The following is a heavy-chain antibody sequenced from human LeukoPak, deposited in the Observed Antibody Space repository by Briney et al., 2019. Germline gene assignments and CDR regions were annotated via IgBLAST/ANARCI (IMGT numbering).Heavy chain of an antibody. V-gene: IGHV4-34*01. Sequence: SETLSLTCAVYGGSFSGYYWSWIRQPPGKGLEWIGEINHSGSTNYNPSLKSRVTISVDTSKNQFSLKLSSVTAADTAVYYCARATPLIAVAGNYYYGMDVWGQGTTVTVSS. J-gene: IGHJ6*02. CDR1: GGSFSGYY. D-gene: IGHD6-19*01. CDR2: INHSGST. CDR3: ARATPLIAVAGNYYYGMDV.